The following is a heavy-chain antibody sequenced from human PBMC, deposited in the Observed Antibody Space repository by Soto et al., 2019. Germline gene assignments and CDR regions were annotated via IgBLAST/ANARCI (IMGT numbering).Heavy chain of an antibody. J-gene: IGHJ3*01. CDR3: TSHLGALSSRRAFHF. D-gene: IGHD3-16*02. CDR1: GFTFSGSA. V-gene: IGHV3-73*01. CDR2: IRSKVNNYET. Sequence: EVQLVESGGGLVQPGGSLKLSCAASGFTFSGSAVHWVRQASGKGLEWVGRIRSKVNNYETVYAASVKGRFTISRDDSKNTAYLQMNSLKTEDTAVYYCTSHLGALSSRRAFHFWGQGTMVTVSS.